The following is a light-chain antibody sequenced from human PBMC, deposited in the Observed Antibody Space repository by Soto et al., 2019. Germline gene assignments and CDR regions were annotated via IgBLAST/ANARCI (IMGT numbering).Light chain of an antibody. Sequence: EIVLTQSPSTLSLSPGERATLSCRASQSVSSYLGWYQQKPGQAPRLLIYDASNRATGIPARFSGSGSVTDITLTIRSLETEYLAVYYCQPRSSRHPIFTFGPGTKVDIK. V-gene: IGKV3-11*01. CDR1: QSVSSY. J-gene: IGKJ3*01. CDR2: DAS. CDR3: QPRSSRHPIFT.